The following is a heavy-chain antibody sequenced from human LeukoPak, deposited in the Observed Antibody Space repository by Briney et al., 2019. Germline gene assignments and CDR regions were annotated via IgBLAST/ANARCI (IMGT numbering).Heavy chain of an antibody. V-gene: IGHV2-70*04. Sequence: ESGPALVQPTPTLTLTCTFSGFSLSTSGMRVSWIRQPPGKALEWLARIDWDDDKFYSTSLKTRLTISKDTSKNQVVLTMTNMDPVDTAIYYCARRTSSSFYFDYWGQGTLVTVSS. CDR3: ARRTSSSFYFDY. CDR2: IDWDDDK. D-gene: IGHD6-6*01. CDR1: GFSLSTSGMR. J-gene: IGHJ4*02.